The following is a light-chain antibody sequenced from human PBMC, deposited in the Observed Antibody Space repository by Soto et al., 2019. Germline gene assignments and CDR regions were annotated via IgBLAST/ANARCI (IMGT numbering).Light chain of an antibody. V-gene: IGKV3-20*01. Sequence: EIVLTQSPGTLSLSPGERATLSCRASQSASSNYLAWYQQKPGQAPRLLIYAASTRATGIPDRFSDSGSGTDFTLTISRLEPEDFAVYYCQQYGRSPPLIFGGGTKVEIK. CDR2: AAS. J-gene: IGKJ4*01. CDR3: QQYGRSPPLI. CDR1: QSASSNY.